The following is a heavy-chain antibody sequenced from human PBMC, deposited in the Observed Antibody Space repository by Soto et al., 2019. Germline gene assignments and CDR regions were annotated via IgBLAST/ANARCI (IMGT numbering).Heavy chain of an antibody. V-gene: IGHV3-30-3*01. CDR3: AREERYYYGSGSYPGQFKTGVDY. D-gene: IGHD3-10*01. CDR1: GFTFSSYA. Sequence: GGSLRLSCAASGFTFSSYAMHWVRQAPGKGLEWVAVISYDGSNKYYADSVKGRFTISRDNSKNTLYLQMNSLRAEDTAVYYCAREERYYYGSGSYPGQFKTGVDYWGQGTLVTVSS. J-gene: IGHJ4*02. CDR2: ISYDGSNK.